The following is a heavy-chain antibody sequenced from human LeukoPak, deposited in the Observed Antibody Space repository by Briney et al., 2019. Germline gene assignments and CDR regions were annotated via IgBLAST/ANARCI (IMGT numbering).Heavy chain of an antibody. CDR2: IFSAGTA. V-gene: IGHV3-66*01. CDR3: ARAPSGRYYYSDY. CDR1: GIAVRSNY. Sequence: GGSLRLSCAASGIAVRSNYMSWVRQAPGKGLEWVSVIFSAGTAYYADSVKGRFTISRDSSKNTLYLQMNSLRAEDTAVYYCARAPSGRYYYSDYWGQGTLVTVSS. J-gene: IGHJ4*02. D-gene: IGHD1-26*01.